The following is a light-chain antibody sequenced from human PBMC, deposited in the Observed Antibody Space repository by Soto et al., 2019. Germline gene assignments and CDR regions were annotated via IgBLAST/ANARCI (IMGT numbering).Light chain of an antibody. J-gene: IGKJ1*01. CDR2: DAS. CDR1: QSVSSY. V-gene: IGKV3-11*01. Sequence: EVVLTQSPATLSLSPGDRATLSCRASQSVSSYLAWYQQKPGQAPRLLIYDASNRAAGIPARFSGSGAVTDFALTISGLEPEDFAVYYCQQRSNWPSWTFGQGTKVEIK. CDR3: QQRSNWPSWT.